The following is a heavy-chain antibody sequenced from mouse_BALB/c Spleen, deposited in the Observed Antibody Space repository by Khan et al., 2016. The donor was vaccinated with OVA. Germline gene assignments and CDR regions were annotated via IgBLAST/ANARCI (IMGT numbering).Heavy chain of an antibody. CDR3: YSEVGTMAY. D-gene: IGHD3-3*01. CDR2: IYPSDSYT. V-gene: IGHV1-69*02. Sequence: QVQLQQSGAELVRPGTSVKLSCKASGYTFTNYWINWVRQRPGQGLEWIGNIYPSDSYTNYNQNFKDKATLTVDKSSSTAYMQLSSPTSEDSAVYYGYSEVGTMAYWGHGTLVTVSA. J-gene: IGHJ3*01. CDR1: GYTFTNYW.